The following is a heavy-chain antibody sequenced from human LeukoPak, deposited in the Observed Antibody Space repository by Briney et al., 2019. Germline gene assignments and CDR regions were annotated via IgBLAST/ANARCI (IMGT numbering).Heavy chain of an antibody. CDR3: ARAYDSSGYYPVPYFDY. CDR2: IYHSGST. CDR1: GGSISSGGYS. D-gene: IGHD3-22*01. V-gene: IGHV4-30-2*01. Sequence: PSETLSLTCAVSGGSISSGGYSWSWIRQPPGKGLEWIGYIYHSGSTYYNPSLKSRVTISVDRCKNLFSLKLSSVTAADTAVYYCARAYDSSGYYPVPYFDYWGQGTLVTVSS. J-gene: IGHJ4*02.